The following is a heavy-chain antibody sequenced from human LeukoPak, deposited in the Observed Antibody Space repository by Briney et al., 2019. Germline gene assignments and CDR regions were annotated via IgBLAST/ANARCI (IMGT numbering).Heavy chain of an antibody. V-gene: IGHV4-31*03. CDR3: ARDSVGAKPGGSQYNWFDP. CDR2: IYYSGST. CDR1: GGSISSGGYY. Sequence: PSETLSLTCTVSGGSISSGGYYWSWIRQHPGKGLEWIGYIYYSGSTYYNPSLKSRVTISVDTSKNQFSLKLSSVTAADTAVYYCARDSVGAKPGGSQYNWFDPWGQGTLVTVSS. D-gene: IGHD1-26*01. J-gene: IGHJ5*02.